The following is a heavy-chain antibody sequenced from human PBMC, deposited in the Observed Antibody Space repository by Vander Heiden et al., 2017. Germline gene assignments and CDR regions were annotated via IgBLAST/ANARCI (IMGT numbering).Heavy chain of an antibody. CDR2: ISDDGSNK. V-gene: IGHV3-30*18. Sequence: QVQLVESGGGVVQLGSSLRLSCAPPGFPFSSYGMHWVRQAPGKGLEWVAVISDDGSNKYYADSVKGRFTISRDNSKNTLYLQMNSLRAEDTAVDYCAKDLRSNGYYYYGMDVWGQGTTVTVSS. CDR3: AKDLRSNGYYYYGMDV. CDR1: GFPFSSYG. J-gene: IGHJ6*02. D-gene: IGHD3-3*01.